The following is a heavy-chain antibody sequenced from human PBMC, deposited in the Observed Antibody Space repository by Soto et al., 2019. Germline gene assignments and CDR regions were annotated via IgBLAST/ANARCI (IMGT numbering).Heavy chain of an antibody. D-gene: IGHD3-22*01. CDR3: AKDGSNYYDSSGVPFDY. V-gene: IGHV3-30*18. CDR2: ISYDGSNK. CDR1: GFTFSSYG. Sequence: QVQLVESGGGVVQPGRSLRLSCAASGFTFSSYGMHWVRQAPGKGLEWGAVISYDGSNKYYADSVKGRFTISRDNSKNTLYLQMNSLRADDTAVYYCAKDGSNYYDSSGVPFDYWGQRTLVTVSS. J-gene: IGHJ4*02.